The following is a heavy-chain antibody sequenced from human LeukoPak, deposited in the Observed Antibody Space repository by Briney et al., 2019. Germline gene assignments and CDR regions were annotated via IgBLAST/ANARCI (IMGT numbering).Heavy chain of an antibody. V-gene: IGHV3-7*01. Sequence: GGSLRLSCAASGFTFSSYSMNWVRQAPGKGLEWVANIKQDGSEKYYVDSVKGRFTISRDNAKNSLYLQMNSLRAEDTAVYYCVRNFDIWGQGTMVTVSS. J-gene: IGHJ3*02. CDR2: IKQDGSEK. CDR1: GFTFSSYS. CDR3: VRNFDI.